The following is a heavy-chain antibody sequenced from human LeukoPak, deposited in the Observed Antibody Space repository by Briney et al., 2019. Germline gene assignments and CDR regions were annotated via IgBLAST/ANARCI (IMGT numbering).Heavy chain of an antibody. CDR1: GFTFSDSY. V-gene: IGHV3-11*04. CDR3: AREGTGRYYYYYYMDV. J-gene: IGHJ6*03. CDR2: ISSSGSTI. Sequence: GGSLRLSCAASGFTFSDSYMTWVRQAPGKGVEWVSYISSSGSTIYYADSVKGRFTISRDNAKNSLYLQMNSLRAEDTAVYYCAREGTGRYYYYYYMDVWGKGTTVTISS. D-gene: IGHD1-1*01.